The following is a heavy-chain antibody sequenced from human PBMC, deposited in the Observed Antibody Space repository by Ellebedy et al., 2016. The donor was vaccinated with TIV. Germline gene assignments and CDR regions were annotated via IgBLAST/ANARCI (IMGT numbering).Heavy chain of an antibody. V-gene: IGHV5-51*01. Sequence: PGGSLRLSCKGSGYSFTSYWIGWVRQMPGKGLEWMGIIYPGDSDTRYSPSFQGQVTISADKSISTAYLQWSSLKASDTAMYYCARGEYYEDPNWFDPWGQGTLVTVSS. CDR2: IYPGDSDT. CDR1: GYSFTSYW. J-gene: IGHJ5*02. D-gene: IGHD3-22*01. CDR3: ARGEYYEDPNWFDP.